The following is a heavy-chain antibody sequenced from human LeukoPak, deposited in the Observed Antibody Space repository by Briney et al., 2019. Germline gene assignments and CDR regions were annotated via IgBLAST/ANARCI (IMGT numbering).Heavy chain of an antibody. D-gene: IGHD6-19*01. CDR3: ARVGRSGWYYYGMDV. J-gene: IGHJ6*02. Sequence: ASVKVSCKASGYTFTGYYMHWVRQAPGQGLEWMGWINPNSGGTNYAQKFQGRVTMTRDTSISTAYMELSRLRSDDTAVCYCARVGRSGWYYYGMDVWGQGTTVTVSS. V-gene: IGHV1-2*02. CDR2: INPNSGGT. CDR1: GYTFTGYY.